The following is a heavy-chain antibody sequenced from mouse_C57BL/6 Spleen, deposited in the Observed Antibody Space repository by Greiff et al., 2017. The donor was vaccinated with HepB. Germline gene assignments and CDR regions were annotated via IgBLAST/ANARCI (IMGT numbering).Heavy chain of an antibody. CDR2: IWWDDDK. CDR3: ARMGSLYYYGSSYLYAMDY. J-gene: IGHJ4*01. Sequence: QVTLKVSGPGILQPSQTLSLTCSFSGFSLSTFGMGVGWIRQPSGKGLEWLAHIWWDDDKYYNPALKSRLTISKDTSKNQVFLKIANVDTADTATYYCARMGSLYYYGSSYLYAMDYWGQGTSVTVSS. V-gene: IGHV8-8*01. D-gene: IGHD1-1*01. CDR1: GFSLSTFGMG.